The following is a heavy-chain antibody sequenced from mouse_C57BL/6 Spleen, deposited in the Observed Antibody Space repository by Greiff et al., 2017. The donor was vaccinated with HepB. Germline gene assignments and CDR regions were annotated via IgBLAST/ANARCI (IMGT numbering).Heavy chain of an antibody. CDR2: ISNGGGST. D-gene: IGHD5-5*01. CDR3: ARPTFKGYYAMDY. J-gene: IGHJ4*01. Sequence: DVMLVESGGGLVQPGGSLKLSCAASGFTFSDYYMYWVRQTPEKRLEWVAYISNGGGSTYYPDTVKGRFTISRDNAKNTLYLQMSRLKSEDTAMYYCARPTFKGYYAMDYWGQGTSVTVSS. V-gene: IGHV5-12*01. CDR1: GFTFSDYY.